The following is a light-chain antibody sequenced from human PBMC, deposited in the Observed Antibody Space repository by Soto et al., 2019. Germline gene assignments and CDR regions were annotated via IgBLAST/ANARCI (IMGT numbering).Light chain of an antibody. CDR3: QQYVSLPVT. Sequence: ENVLTQSPGTLSLSPGEEATLSCRASQSVNNNYLAWYQQIPGQPPRLLIYGASSRATGIPDRFSGRGSGTDFTLTISRLEPEDFALYYCQQYVSLPVTFGQGTKVDIK. V-gene: IGKV3-20*01. CDR1: QSVNNNY. CDR2: GAS. J-gene: IGKJ2*01.